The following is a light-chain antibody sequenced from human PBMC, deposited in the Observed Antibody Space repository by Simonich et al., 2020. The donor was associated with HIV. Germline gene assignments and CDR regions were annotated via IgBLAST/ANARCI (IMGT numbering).Light chain of an antibody. CDR2: DAS. J-gene: IGKJ4*01. CDR3: QQRSNWPPLT. CDR1: QSVSSY. Sequence: EIVLTQSPATLSLSPGERATLSCRASQSVSSYLSWYQQKPGQAPRLRIYDASNRATGIPSRCSGSGSGTDFTLTISSLEPEEFAVYYCQQRSNWPPLTFGGGTKVEIK. V-gene: IGKV3-11*01.